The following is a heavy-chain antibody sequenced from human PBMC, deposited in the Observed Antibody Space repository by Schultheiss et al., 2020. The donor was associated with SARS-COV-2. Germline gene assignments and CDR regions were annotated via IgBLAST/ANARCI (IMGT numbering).Heavy chain of an antibody. D-gene: IGHD3-9*01. V-gene: IGHV3-21*01. CDR3: ARVLRYFDWLHVDY. CDR1: GFTFSSYS. J-gene: IGHJ4*02. CDR2: ISSSSSYI. Sequence: GSLRLSCAASGFTFSSYSMNWVRQAPGKGLEWVSSISSSSSYIYYADSVKGRFTISRDNAKKSLYLQMNSLRAEDTAVYYCARVLRYFDWLHVDYWGQGTRVTVSS.